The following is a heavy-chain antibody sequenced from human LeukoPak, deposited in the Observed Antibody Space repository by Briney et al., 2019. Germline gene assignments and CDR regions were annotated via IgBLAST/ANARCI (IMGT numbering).Heavy chain of an antibody. CDR2: IYYSGST. CDR1: GGSISSYY. J-gene: IGHJ3*02. Sequence: SETLSLTCTVSGGSISSYYWSWIRQPPGKGLEWIGYIYYSGSTNYNPSLKSRVTISVDTSKNQFSLKLSSVTAADTAVYYCARHKRVYGGNSGHGAFDIWGQGTMVTVSS. V-gene: IGHV4-59*08. D-gene: IGHD4-23*01. CDR3: ARHKRVYGGNSGHGAFDI.